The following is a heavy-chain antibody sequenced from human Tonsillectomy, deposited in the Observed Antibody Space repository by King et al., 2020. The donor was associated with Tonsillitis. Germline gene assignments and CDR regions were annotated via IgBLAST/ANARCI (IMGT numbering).Heavy chain of an antibody. D-gene: IGHD6-6*01. V-gene: IGHV4-39*07. CDR1: GGSISSSSYY. Sequence: QLQESGPGLVKPSETLSLTCTVSGGSISSSSYYWGWIRQPPGKGLEWIGSIYYSGSTYYNPSLKSRLTISVDTSKNQFSLKLSSVTAADTAVYYCASRTIVPSSSGFDYWGQGTLVTVSS. CDR3: ASRTIVPSSSGFDY. CDR2: IYYSGST. J-gene: IGHJ4*02.